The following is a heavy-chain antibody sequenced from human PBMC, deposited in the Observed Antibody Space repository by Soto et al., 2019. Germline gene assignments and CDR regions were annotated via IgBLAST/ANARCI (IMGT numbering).Heavy chain of an antibody. Sequence: QVQLVQSGAEVKKPGASVKVSCKTSGYTSTNFGISWVRQAPGQGLEWVGWISGDTGYTSYAQNVQGRGTMTTDTSTNTAYMELRSLRSDDAAVYYCARPSESYRWWFDPWGQGTLVIVSS. V-gene: IGHV1-18*01. CDR2: ISGDTGYT. D-gene: IGHD1-26*01. CDR3: ARPSESYRWWFDP. CDR1: GYTSTNFG. J-gene: IGHJ5*02.